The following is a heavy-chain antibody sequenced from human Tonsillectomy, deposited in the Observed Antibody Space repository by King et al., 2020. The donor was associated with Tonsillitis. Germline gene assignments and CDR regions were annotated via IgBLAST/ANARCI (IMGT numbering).Heavy chain of an antibody. CDR2: ISYDGSNK. CDR3: AENSARGISWDAMNY. D-gene: IGHD6-13*01. J-gene: IGHJ4*02. CDR1: GFTFSSYG. Sequence: VQLVESGGGVVQPGRSLRLSCAASGFTFSSYGMHWVRQAPGKGLEWVAVISYDGSNKYYADSVKGRFTISRDNSKNTLYLQINSLRAEDTAVFYCAENSARGISWDAMNYWGQGTLVTVSS. V-gene: IGHV3-30*18.